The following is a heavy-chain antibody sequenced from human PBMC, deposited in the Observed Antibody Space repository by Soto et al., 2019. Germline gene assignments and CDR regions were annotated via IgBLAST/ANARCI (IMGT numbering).Heavy chain of an antibody. CDR2: IYHSGST. J-gene: IGHJ4*02. CDR3: ARLSSNWPNYYFDA. Sequence: PTETLSLTCAVSGGSISSGGYSWSWIRQPPGKGLEWSGYIYHSGSTYYNPSLKSRVTISVDRSKNQFSLKLSSVTAADTAVYFRARLSSNWPNYYFDAWGQGTLVTVSS. D-gene: IGHD6-13*01. CDR1: GGSISSGGYS. V-gene: IGHV4-30-2*01.